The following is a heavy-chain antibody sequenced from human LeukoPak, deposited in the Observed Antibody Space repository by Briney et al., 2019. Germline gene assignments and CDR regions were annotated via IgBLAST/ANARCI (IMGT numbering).Heavy chain of an antibody. D-gene: IGHD3-9*01. J-gene: IGHJ4*02. CDR1: GFTFSSYG. CDR2: IWYDGSNK. Sequence: PGRSLRLSCAASGFTFSSYGMHWVRQTPGKGLEWVAVIWYDGSNKYYADSVKGRFTISRDNSKNTLYLQMNSLRAEDTAVYYCAKGYSADILSYFDYWGQGTLVTVSS. V-gene: IGHV3-33*06. CDR3: AKGYSADILSYFDY.